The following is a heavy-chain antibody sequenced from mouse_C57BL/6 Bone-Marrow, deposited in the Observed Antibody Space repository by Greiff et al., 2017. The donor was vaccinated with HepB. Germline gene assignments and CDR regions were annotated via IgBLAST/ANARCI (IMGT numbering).Heavy chain of an antibody. Sequence: VQLQQSGPGLVKPSQSLSLTCSVTGYSITSGYYWNWIRQFPGNKLEWMGYISYDGSNNYNPSLKNRISITRDTSKNQFFLKLNSVTTEDTATYYCARRDYLYAMDYWGQGTSVTVSS. D-gene: IGHD2-4*01. CDR2: ISYDGSN. CDR1: GYSITSGYY. J-gene: IGHJ4*01. CDR3: ARRDYLYAMDY. V-gene: IGHV3-6*01.